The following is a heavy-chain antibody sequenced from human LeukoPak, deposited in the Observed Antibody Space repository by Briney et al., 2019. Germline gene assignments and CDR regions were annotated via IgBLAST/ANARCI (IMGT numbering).Heavy chain of an antibody. V-gene: IGHV3-23*01. CDR2: ISRGGGST. D-gene: IGHD2-15*01. J-gene: IGHJ4*02. CDR1: GFTFSSYA. Sequence: GGSLRLSCAASGFTFSSYAMNWVRRAPGKGLEWFSAISRGGGSTDYADSVKGRFTISRDNSKNTLYLQMNSLRAEDTAVYFCAKEASDCSGGTCPFDYWGQGTLVTVSS. CDR3: AKEASDCSGGTCPFDY.